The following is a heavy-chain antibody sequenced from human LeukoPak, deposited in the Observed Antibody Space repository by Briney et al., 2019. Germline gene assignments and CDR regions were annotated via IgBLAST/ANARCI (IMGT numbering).Heavy chain of an antibody. D-gene: IGHD6-13*01. J-gene: IGHJ6*03. CDR1: GGSISSGSYY. Sequence: PSQTLSLTCAVSGGSISSGSYYWSWIRQPAGKGLEWIGRIYTSGSTNYNPSLKSRVTISVDTSKNQFSLKLSSVTAADTAVYYCARGLIAAAGTHYYYYMDVWGKGTTVTVSS. V-gene: IGHV4-61*02. CDR3: ARGLIAAAGTHYYYYMDV. CDR2: IYTSGST.